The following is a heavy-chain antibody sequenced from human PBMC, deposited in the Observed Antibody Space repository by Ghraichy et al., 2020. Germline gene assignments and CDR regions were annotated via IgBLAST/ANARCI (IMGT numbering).Heavy chain of an antibody. CDR1: GFTFSSYS. D-gene: IGHD2-2*01. Sequence: GGSLRLSCAASGFTFSSYSMNWVRQAPGKGLEGVSSISSSSRYIYYADSVKGRFTISRDNAKNSLYLQMNSLRAEDTAVYYCARDFGIWGPSVGSSTFDYWGQGTLVTVSS. CDR3: ARDFGIWGPSVGSSTFDY. CDR2: ISSSSRYI. V-gene: IGHV3-21*01. J-gene: IGHJ4*02.